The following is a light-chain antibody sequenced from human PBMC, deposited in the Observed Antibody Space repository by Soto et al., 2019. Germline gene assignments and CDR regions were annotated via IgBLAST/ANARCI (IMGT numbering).Light chain of an antibody. Sequence: QSVLTQPASVSGSPGQSITISCTGTSSDVGGYNYVSWYQHHPGKAPKLMIYEVSDRPSGVSNRFSGSKSGNTASLTISGLQAEDEADYYCISYTGSSTSYVFGSGTKLTVL. V-gene: IGLV2-14*01. J-gene: IGLJ1*01. CDR3: ISYTGSSTSYV. CDR2: EVS. CDR1: SSDVGGYNY.